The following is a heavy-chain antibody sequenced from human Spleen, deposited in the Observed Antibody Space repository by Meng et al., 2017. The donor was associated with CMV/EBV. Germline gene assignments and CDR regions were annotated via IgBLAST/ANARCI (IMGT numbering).Heavy chain of an antibody. CDR3: ARDREGRLLSGFAFDI. CDR2: ISPNTGVT. J-gene: IGHJ3*02. CDR1: GYTFTACY. V-gene: IGHV1-2*02. D-gene: IGHD3-3*01. Sequence: ASVKVSCKASGYTFTACYMHWVRQAPGQGLEWMGWISPNTGVTNYAQKFQGRVTMTRDTSINTAYMDLSWLTSDDTAVYYCARDREGRLLSGFAFDIWGQGTLVTVSS.